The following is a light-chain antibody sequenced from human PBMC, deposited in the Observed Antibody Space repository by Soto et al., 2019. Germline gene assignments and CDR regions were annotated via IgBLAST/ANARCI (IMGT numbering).Light chain of an antibody. J-gene: IGKJ2*01. V-gene: IGKV2-24*01. CDR3: MQATQFPFT. CDR2: KIS. CDR1: QSLVYSDGNTY. Sequence: DIVMTQTPLSSPVTLGQPASISCRSSQSLVYSDGNTYLSWLHQRPGQPPRLLIYKISNRLSGVPDRFSGSGAGTDFTLIISRVEAEDVGVYYCMQATQFPFTFGKGTKLEIK.